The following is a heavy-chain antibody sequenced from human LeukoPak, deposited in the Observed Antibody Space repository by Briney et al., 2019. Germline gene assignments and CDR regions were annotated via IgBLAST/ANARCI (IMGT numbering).Heavy chain of an antibody. CDR3: ARGEGYSSSWYSDY. CDR2: IYTSGST. Sequence: PSETLSLTCTVSGGSISSYYWSWIRQPAGKGLEWIGRIYTSGSTNYNPSLKSRVTISVDTSKNQFSLKLSSVTAADMAVYYCARGEGYSSSWYSDYWGQGTLVTVSS. V-gene: IGHV4-4*07. D-gene: IGHD6-13*01. CDR1: GGSISSYY. J-gene: IGHJ4*02.